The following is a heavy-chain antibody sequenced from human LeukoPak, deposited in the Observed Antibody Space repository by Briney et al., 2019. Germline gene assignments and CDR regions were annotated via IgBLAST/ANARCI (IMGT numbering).Heavy chain of an antibody. CDR2: IYYSGST. J-gene: IGHJ4*02. V-gene: IGHV4-61*10. CDR1: GGSVSSDNY. CDR3: ARGYSYTNFDC. D-gene: IGHD5-18*01. Sequence: PSETLSLTCTVSGGSVSSDNYWSWIRQPAGEGLEWIGRIYYSGSTNYNPSLKSRVTISLDASKNQFSLKLSSVTAADTAVYYCARGYSYTNFDCWGQGTLVTVSS.